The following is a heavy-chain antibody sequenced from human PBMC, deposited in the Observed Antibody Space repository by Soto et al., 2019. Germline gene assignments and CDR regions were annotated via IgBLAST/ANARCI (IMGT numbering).Heavy chain of an antibody. D-gene: IGHD3-10*01. CDR1: GGTFSSYA. Sequence: ASVKVSCKASGGTFSSYAISWVRQAPGQGLEWMGGIIPIFGIANYAQKFQGRVTITADKSTSTAYMELSSLRSEDTAVYYCARAPGGYGSGSYPRTYYYYYMDVWGKGTTVTVSS. J-gene: IGHJ6*03. V-gene: IGHV1-69*10. CDR2: IIPIFGIA. CDR3: ARAPGGYGSGSYPRTYYYYYMDV.